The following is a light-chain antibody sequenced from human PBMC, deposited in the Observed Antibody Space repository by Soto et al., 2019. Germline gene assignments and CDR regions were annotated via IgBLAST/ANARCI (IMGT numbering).Light chain of an antibody. CDR3: HQRKSWPRT. CDR2: GTS. V-gene: IGKV3D-20*02. J-gene: IGKJ1*01. CDR1: QSAGRTY. Sequence: EIVMTQSPATLSVSPGDGATLSCRASQSAGRTYLAWYQQKPGQAPRLLIHGTSNRATGIPDRFSGSGSGTDFTLTISSLEPEDFAVYYCHQRKSWPRTFGQGTKVDIK.